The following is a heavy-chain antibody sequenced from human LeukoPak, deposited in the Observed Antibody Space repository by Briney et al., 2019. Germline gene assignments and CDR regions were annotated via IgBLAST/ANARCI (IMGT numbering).Heavy chain of an antibody. J-gene: IGHJ4*02. V-gene: IGHV1-24*01. CDR3: ATGRLILPYSSGWGGYYFDY. D-gene: IGHD6-19*01. CDR2: FDPEDGET. Sequence: ASVKVSCKVSGYTLTELSMHWVRQAPGKGLEWMGGFDPEDGETIYAQKFQGRVTMTEDTSTDTAYMELSSLRSEDTAVYYCATGRLILPYSSGWGGYYFDYWGQGTLVTVSS. CDR1: GYTLTELS.